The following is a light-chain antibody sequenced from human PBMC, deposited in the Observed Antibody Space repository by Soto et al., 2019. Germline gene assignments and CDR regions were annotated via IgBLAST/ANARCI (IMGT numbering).Light chain of an antibody. J-gene: IGKJ2*01. Sequence: EIVMTQSPVALSVSPGESAALSCRASQSVGRNFAWYQQRPGQAPRVLIYGTSTRATGVPARFSGSWSGTDFTLTISSLQSEDFEVYYCQQYNKWPYTFGQGTRLEIK. V-gene: IGKV3-15*01. CDR3: QQYNKWPYT. CDR2: GTS. CDR1: QSVGRN.